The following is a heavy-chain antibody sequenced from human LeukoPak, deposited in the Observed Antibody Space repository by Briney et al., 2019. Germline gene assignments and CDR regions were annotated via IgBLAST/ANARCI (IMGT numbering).Heavy chain of an antibody. V-gene: IGHV4-59*01. CDR3: ARDYMAFDY. J-gene: IGHJ4*02. CDR1: GGSISSYY. CDR2: IYYSGST. D-gene: IGHD3-10*01. Sequence: SETLSLTCTVSGGSISSYYWSWIRQSPGKGLEWIGYIYYSGSTNYNPSLKSRVTISVDTSKNQFSLKLSSVTAADTAVYYCARDYMAFDYWGQGTLVTVSS.